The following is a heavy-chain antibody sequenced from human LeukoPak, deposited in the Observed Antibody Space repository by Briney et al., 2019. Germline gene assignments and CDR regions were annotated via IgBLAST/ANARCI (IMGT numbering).Heavy chain of an antibody. CDR1: GGSISPYY. V-gene: IGHV4-59*12. Sequence: SETLSLTCTVSGGSISPYYWSWIRQPPGKGLEWIGYIYYSGSTNYNPSLKSRVTISVDTSKNQFSLKLSSMTAADTAVYYCARDRYYYDSSGYAIDHWGQGTLVTVSS. J-gene: IGHJ4*02. CDR3: ARDRYYYDSSGYAIDH. D-gene: IGHD3-22*01. CDR2: IYYSGST.